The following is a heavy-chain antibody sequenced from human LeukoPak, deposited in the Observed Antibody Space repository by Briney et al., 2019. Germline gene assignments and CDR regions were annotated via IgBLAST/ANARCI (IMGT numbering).Heavy chain of an antibody. J-gene: IGHJ4*02. CDR3: ARTSTGSLFDY. D-gene: IGHD4-17*01. CDR2: IYHSGST. V-gene: IGHV4-30-2*01. Sequence: PSETLSLTCAVSGGSISSGGYSWSWIRQPPGKGLEWIGYIYHSGSTYYNPSLKSRVTISVDRSKNQFSLKLSSVTAADTAVYYCARTSTGSLFDYWGQGTLVTVSS. CDR1: GGSISSGGYS.